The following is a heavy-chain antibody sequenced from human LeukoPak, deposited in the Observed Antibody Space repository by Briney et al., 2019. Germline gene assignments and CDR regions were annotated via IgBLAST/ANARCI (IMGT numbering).Heavy chain of an antibody. CDR2: IYYSGST. V-gene: IGHV4-39*07. D-gene: IGHD2-2*01. Sequence: PSETLSLTCTVSGGSISSSSYYWGWIRQPPGKGLEWIGSIYYSGSTYYNPSLKSRVTISVDTSKNQFSLKLSSVTAADTAVYYCARGVPYYYGMDVWGQGTTVTVSS. CDR3: ARGVPYYYGMDV. J-gene: IGHJ6*02. CDR1: GGSISSSSYY.